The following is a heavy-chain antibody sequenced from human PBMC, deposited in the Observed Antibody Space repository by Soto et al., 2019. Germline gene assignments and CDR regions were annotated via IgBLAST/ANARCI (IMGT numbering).Heavy chain of an antibody. V-gene: IGHV1-8*01. CDR1: GYTFTSYD. CDR2: MNPNSDNT. Sequence: ASVKVSCKASGYTFTSYDINWVRQATGQGLEWMGWMNPNSDNTGYAQKFQGRVTMTRNTSISTAYMELSSLRSEDTAVYYCARGSRYYDFWSGYYTEGWFDPWGQGTLVTVSS. CDR3: ARGSRYYDFWSGYYTEGWFDP. J-gene: IGHJ5*02. D-gene: IGHD3-3*01.